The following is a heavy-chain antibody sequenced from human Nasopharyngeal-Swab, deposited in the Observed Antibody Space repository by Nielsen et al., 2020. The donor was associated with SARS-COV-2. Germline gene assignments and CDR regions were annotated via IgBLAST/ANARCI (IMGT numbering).Heavy chain of an antibody. J-gene: IGHJ4*02. CDR3: ATGLLGYTYAFGN. D-gene: IGHD5-18*01. Sequence: WVRQAPGQGLEWMGWIDTNTGNPTYAQGFTGRFVFSVDTSVSTAYLQISSLKAEDTAMYYCATGLLGYTYAFGNWGQGTLVTVSS. CDR2: IDTNTGNP. V-gene: IGHV7-4-1*02.